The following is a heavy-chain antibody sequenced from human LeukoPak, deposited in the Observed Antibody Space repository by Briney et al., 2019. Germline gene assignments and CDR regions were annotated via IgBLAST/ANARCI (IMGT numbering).Heavy chain of an antibody. D-gene: IGHD5-24*01. V-gene: IGHV3-48*04. CDR3: ARDWGMATILDEVFVDY. CDR2: ISSSSSTI. Sequence: TGGSLRLSCAASGFTFSSYSMNWVRQAPGKGLEWVSYISSSSSTIYYADSVKGRFTISRDNAKNSLYLQMNSLRAEDTAVYYCARDWGMATILDEVFVDYWGQGTLVTVSS. J-gene: IGHJ4*02. CDR1: GFTFSSYS.